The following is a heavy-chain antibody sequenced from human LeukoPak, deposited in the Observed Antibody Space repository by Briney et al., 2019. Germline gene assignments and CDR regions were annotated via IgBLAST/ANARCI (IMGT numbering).Heavy chain of an antibody. Sequence: GGSLRLSCAASGFTFSTYWMSWVRQAPGKGLEWVANIKGDGSEIYYVDSVKGRFTISRDNAKNSLYLQMKSLRAEDTAVYYCARTGNLAVASDYWGQGTLVTVSS. CDR1: GFTFSTYW. D-gene: IGHD6-19*01. V-gene: IGHV3-7*01. J-gene: IGHJ4*02. CDR2: IKGDGSEI. CDR3: ARTGNLAVASDY.